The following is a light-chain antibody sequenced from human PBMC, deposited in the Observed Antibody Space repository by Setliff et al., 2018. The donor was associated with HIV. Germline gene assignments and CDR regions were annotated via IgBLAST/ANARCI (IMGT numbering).Light chain of an antibody. CDR2: EVR. CDR1: SSDVSGYSY. V-gene: IGLV2-14*01. J-gene: IGLJ1*01. Sequence: QSVLTQPASVSGSPGQSITISCTGTSSDVSGYSYVSWYQQHPGKAPKLIIYEVRNRPSGVSNRFSGSKSGNTASLTISGLQAEDEADYYCSSYAITNTLPFGTGTKV. CDR3: SSYAITNTLP.